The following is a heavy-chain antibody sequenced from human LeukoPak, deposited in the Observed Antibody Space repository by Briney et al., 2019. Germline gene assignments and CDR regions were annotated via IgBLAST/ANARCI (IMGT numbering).Heavy chain of an antibody. D-gene: IGHD4-17*01. V-gene: IGHV3-21*01. J-gene: IGHJ4*02. CDR1: GFTFSSYC. Sequence: KPGGSLRLSCAASGFTFSSYCINWVRQAPGKGLEWVSSISTSSSYIYYADSVKGRFTISRDNAKNSLYLQMNSLRAEDTAVYYCARAGYPDYGDSEIDYWGQGTVVDVSS. CDR2: ISTSSSYI. CDR3: ARAGYPDYGDSEIDY.